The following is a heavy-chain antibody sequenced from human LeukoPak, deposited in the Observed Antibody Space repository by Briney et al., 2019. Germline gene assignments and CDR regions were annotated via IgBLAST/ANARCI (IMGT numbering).Heavy chain of an antibody. CDR3: ASLRYDSSGYFENY. CDR1: GGSISSYY. V-gene: IGHV4-4*07. Sequence: SETLSLTCTVSGGSISSYYWSWIRQPAGKGLEWIGRIYTSGSTNYNPSLKSRVTMSVDTSKNQFSLKLSSVTAADTAVYYCASLRYDSSGYFENYWGQGILVTVSS. CDR2: IYTSGST. D-gene: IGHD3-22*01. J-gene: IGHJ4*02.